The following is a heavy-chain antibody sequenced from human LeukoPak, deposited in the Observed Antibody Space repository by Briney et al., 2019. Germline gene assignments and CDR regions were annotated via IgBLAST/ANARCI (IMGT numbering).Heavy chain of an antibody. D-gene: IGHD5-18*01. J-gene: IGHJ4*02. V-gene: IGHV3-23*01. Sequence: GGSLSLSCAASGFTFSSYVMSWVRQAPGKGLEWVSVISGSGGSTYPTDSVKGRFTISRDNSDNTLYLQMNSLRAEDTAVYYCAKGDTGMVRRYYFGYWGQGTLVTVSS. CDR2: ISGSGGST. CDR3: AKGDTGMVRRYYFGY. CDR1: GFTFSSYV.